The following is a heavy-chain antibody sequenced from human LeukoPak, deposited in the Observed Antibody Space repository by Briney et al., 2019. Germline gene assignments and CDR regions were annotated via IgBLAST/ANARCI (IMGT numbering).Heavy chain of an antibody. CDR2: IVVGSGDT. CDR1: GFTFTNSP. D-gene: IGHD6-19*01. CDR3: ATGSGWYSPDY. J-gene: IGHJ4*02. Sequence: SVKASCKASGFTFTNSPMQWVRQARGQPLEWIGWIVVGSGDTNYAQKFQERVTLTRDLSTSTAYMELRSLRSEDTAVYYCATGSGWYSPDYWGQGTLVTVSS. V-gene: IGHV1-58*02.